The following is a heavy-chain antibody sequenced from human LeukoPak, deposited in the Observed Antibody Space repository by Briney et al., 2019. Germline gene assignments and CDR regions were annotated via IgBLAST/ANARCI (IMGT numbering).Heavy chain of an antibody. D-gene: IGHD3-22*01. Sequence: ASVKVSCKASGYTFTTYYIHWVRQAPGQGLEWMGMINPSGGSTSYAQKFQGRVTMTRDTSASTVYMDLSSLRSEDTAVYYCAGGLHSSGYYAPWGQGTLVTVSS. CDR2: INPSGGST. CDR3: AGGLHSSGYYAP. CDR1: GYTFTTYY. V-gene: IGHV1-46*01. J-gene: IGHJ5*02.